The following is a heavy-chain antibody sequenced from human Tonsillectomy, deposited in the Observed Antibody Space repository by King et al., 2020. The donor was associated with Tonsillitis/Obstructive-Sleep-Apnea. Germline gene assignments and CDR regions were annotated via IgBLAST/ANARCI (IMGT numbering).Heavy chain of an antibody. J-gene: IGHJ6*02. CDR3: ARPRITIFGVTEGHYYGLDV. V-gene: IGHV1-46*01. CDR1: GYTFISYH. D-gene: IGHD3-3*01. Sequence: VQLVESGAEVKKPGASVKVSCKASGYTFISYHMHWVRQAPGQGLEWMGIVNPRGGSTSYAQKFQGRVTMTRDTSTSTVYMELSSLRSDDTDVYYCARPRITIFGVTEGHYYGLDVWGQGTTVTVSS. CDR2: VNPRGGST.